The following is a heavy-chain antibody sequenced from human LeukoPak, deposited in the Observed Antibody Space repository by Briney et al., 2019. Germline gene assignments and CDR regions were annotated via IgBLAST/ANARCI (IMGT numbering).Heavy chain of an antibody. CDR2: IWYDGSNK. D-gene: IGHD2/OR15-2a*01. CDR3: AREGPRGNSQFDY. CDR1: GFTYSSYG. V-gene: IGHV3-33*01. Sequence: GGSLRLSCAASGFTYSSYGMHWVRQAPGKGLEWVALIWYDGSNKYYADSVKGRLTISRDNSKNTLYLQMNSLRAEDTAVYYCAREGPRGNSQFDYWGQGTLVTVSS. J-gene: IGHJ4*02.